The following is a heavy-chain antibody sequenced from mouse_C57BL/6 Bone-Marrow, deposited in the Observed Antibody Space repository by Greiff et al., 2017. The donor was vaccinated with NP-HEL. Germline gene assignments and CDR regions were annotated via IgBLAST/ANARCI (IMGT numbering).Heavy chain of an antibody. CDR2: INPSTGGT. CDR3: ARVLYAVDY. CDR1: GYSFTGYY. Sequence: VQLQQSGPELVKPGASVKISCKASGYSFTGYYMHWVKQSPEKRLEWIGEINPSTGGTTYNQKFKAKATLTVDKSSSTAYMQLKSLTSEDSAVYYCARVLYAVDYWGQGTAVTVSS. V-gene: IGHV1-42*01. J-gene: IGHJ4*01.